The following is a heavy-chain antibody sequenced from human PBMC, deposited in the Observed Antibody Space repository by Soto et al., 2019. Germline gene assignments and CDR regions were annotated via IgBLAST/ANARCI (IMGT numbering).Heavy chain of an antibody. J-gene: IGHJ4*02. D-gene: IGHD5-12*01. CDR2: IYPGDSET. CDR1: VYSFTTYW. CDR3: ARHSTLEMANEPFAY. Sequence: HGESLKISCKGSVYSFTTYWIGWVRQMPVRGLEWMGVIYPGDSETRYSPSFQGLVTISADKSISTAYLQWSSLKASDTAMYYCARHSTLEMANEPFAYWGQGTLVTVSS. V-gene: IGHV5-51*01.